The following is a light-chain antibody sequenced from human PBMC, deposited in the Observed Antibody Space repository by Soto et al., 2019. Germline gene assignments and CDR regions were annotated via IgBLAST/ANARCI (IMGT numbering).Light chain of an antibody. CDR1: SSNIGAGYD. Sequence: QSVLTQPPSVSGAPGQRVTISCTGSSSNIGAGYDVHWYQQLPGTAPKLLMDGNSNRPSGVPDRFSGSKSGTSASLAITGLHAEYEADYYCQSYDNSLSGSWVFGGGTKLTVL. CDR2: GNS. J-gene: IGLJ3*02. V-gene: IGLV1-40*01. CDR3: QSYDNSLSGSWV.